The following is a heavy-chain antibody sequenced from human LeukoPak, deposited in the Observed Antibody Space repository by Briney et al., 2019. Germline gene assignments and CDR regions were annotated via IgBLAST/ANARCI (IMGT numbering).Heavy chain of an antibody. CDR1: GGSISSGDYC. J-gene: IGHJ4*02. D-gene: IGHD1-26*01. V-gene: IGHV4-30-4*01. CDR3: AIQTRGAYFDS. Sequence: PSETLSLTCTVSGGSISSGDYCWSWVRRPPGKGLEWIGCIFYSGSTYYNPSLKSRVTISVDPSKNQFSLKLSSVTAADTAVYYCAIQTRGAYFDSWGQGTLVTVSS. CDR2: IFYSGST.